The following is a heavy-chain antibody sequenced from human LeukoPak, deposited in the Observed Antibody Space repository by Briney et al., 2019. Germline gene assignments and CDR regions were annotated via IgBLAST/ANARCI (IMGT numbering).Heavy chain of an antibody. CDR3: ARGIYFWSGPQLNYYMDV. J-gene: IGHJ6*03. D-gene: IGHD3-3*01. CDR1: GGTFSSYA. CDR2: IIPIFGTA. V-gene: IGHV1-69*05. Sequence: GASVKVSCKASGGTFSSYAISWVRQASGQGLEWMGRIIPIFGTANYAQKFQGRVTITTDESTSTAYMELSSLRSEDTAVYYCARGIYFWSGPQLNYYMDVWGKGTTVTVSS.